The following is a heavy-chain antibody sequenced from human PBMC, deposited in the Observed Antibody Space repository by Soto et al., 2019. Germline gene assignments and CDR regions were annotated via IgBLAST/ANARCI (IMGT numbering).Heavy chain of an antibody. Sequence: GGSLRVSCAASGFTFSSYAMSWVRQAPGKGLEWVSTISGTGGSTYYPDSVKGRFTISRDNSKNTVYLQMNSLRAEDAALYYCAKEMSSGYYLFDYWGQGTLVTVSS. V-gene: IGHV3-23*01. CDR3: AKEMSSGYYLFDY. D-gene: IGHD3-22*01. J-gene: IGHJ4*02. CDR2: ISGTGGST. CDR1: GFTFSSYA.